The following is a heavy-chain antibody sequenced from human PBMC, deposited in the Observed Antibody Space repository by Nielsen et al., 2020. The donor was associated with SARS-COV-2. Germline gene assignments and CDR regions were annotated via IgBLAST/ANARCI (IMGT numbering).Heavy chain of an antibody. J-gene: IGHJ4*02. Sequence: GESLKISCAASGFTFSSYSMNWVRQAPGKGLEWGSSISSSSSYIYYADSVKGRFTISRDNAKNSLYLQMNSLRAEDTAVYYCARLGTAAGLDYWGQGTLVTVSS. D-gene: IGHD6-13*01. CDR1: GFTFSSYS. CDR3: ARLGTAAGLDY. V-gene: IGHV3-21*01. CDR2: ISSSSSYI.